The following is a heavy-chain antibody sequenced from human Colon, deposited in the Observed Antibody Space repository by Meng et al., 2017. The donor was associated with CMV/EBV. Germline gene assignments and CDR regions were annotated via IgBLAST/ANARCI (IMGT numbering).Heavy chain of an antibody. CDR2: ISGSGGST. CDR1: GFTFRNYA. Sequence: GESLKISCAASGFTFRNYAMSWARQAPGKGLEWVSDISGSGGSTFYADSVKGRFTISRDNSKNTLYLQMNSLRAEDTAVYYCAKDLWTTGTYFDYWGQGTLVTVSS. V-gene: IGHV3-23*01. D-gene: IGHD1-1*01. CDR3: AKDLWTTGTYFDY. J-gene: IGHJ4*02.